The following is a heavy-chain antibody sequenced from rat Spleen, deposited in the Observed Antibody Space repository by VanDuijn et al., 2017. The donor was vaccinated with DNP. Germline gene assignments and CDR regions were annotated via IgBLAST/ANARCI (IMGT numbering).Heavy chain of an antibody. CDR3: AKDRSMMLPHGVMDA. CDR1: GFTYSNYV. V-gene: IGHV5S13*01. Sequence: EVQLVESGGGLVQPGRSLKLSCAASGFTYSNYVMAWVRQAPTKGLEWVASISTGGGNTYYRDSVKGRFTISRDNAKNTLYLQMDSLRSEDTADYYGAKDRSMMLPHGVMDAWGQGASVTVSS. D-gene: IGHD1-12*01. J-gene: IGHJ4*01. CDR2: ISTGGGNT.